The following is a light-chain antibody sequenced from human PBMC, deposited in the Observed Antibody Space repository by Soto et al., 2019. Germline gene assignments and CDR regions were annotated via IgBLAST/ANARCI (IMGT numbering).Light chain of an antibody. CDR2: GAS. Sequence: EIELTQSPCTLSLSPGERATLSCRASQSVSSSYLAWYQQKPGQAHRLLISGASSWASGITDRFSGSGSGTDFTLTISSLEPEDFAAYYCQQYDGYPTFGPGTKVDIK. V-gene: IGKV3-20*01. J-gene: IGKJ3*01. CDR3: QQYDGYPT. CDR1: QSVSSSY.